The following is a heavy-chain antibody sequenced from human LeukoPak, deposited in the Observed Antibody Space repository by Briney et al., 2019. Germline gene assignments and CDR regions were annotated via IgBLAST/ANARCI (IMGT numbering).Heavy chain of an antibody. V-gene: IGHV3-23*01. Sequence: GGSLRLSCAASGFTFSSYAMSWVRQAPGKGLEWVSAISGSGGSTYYADSVKGRFTISRDNAKNSLYLQMNSLRAEDTAVYYCAREEFGGSSSSDFGDYWGQGTLVTVSS. CDR1: GFTFSSYA. CDR2: ISGSGGST. CDR3: AREEFGGSSSSDFGDY. J-gene: IGHJ4*02. D-gene: IGHD6-6*01.